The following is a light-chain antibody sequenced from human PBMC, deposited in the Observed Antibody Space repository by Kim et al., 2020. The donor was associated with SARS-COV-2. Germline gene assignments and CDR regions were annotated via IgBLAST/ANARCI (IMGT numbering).Light chain of an antibody. CDR3: SSFTTSKTLL. CDR2: EVN. V-gene: IGLV2-18*02. CDR1: SSDIGSYNR. J-gene: IGLJ2*01. Sequence: GQSLTISCTGTSSDIGSYNRVSWYQQPPGTAPKLIIYEVNNRPSGVPDRFSGSKSGNTASLTLSGLQAEDEADYYCSSFTTSKTLLFGGGTQLTVL.